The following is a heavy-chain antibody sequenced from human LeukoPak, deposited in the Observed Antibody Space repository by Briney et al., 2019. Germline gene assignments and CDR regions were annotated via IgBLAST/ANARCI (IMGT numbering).Heavy chain of an antibody. V-gene: IGHV3-23*01. CDR3: AKDIDLDYYYGSGSYPFDY. CDR2: ISGSGDTT. J-gene: IGHJ4*02. Sequence: GGSLRLSCAASGFTFSSYAMSWVRQAPGKGLEWVSAISGSGDTTYYAASVKGRFTISRDNSKDTLYLQMNSLRAEDTAVYYCAKDIDLDYYYGSGSYPFDYWGQGTLVTVSS. D-gene: IGHD3-10*01. CDR1: GFTFSSYA.